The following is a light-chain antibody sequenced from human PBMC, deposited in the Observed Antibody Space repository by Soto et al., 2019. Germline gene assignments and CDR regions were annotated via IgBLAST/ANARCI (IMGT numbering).Light chain of an antibody. V-gene: IGKV1-39*01. J-gene: IGKJ5*01. CDR1: ESISRH. Sequence: DIQMTQSPSSLSASVGDRVTITCRASESISRHLNWYQQKPGKAPKLLIYAASSLQNGIPSRFSGSGSGTDFTLTISNLQPEDFATYYCQQSYSTLSITFGQGTRLEIK. CDR3: QQSYSTLSIT. CDR2: AAS.